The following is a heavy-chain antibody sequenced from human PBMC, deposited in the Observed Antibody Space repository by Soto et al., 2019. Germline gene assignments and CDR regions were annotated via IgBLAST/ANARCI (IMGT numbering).Heavy chain of an antibody. D-gene: IGHD4-17*01. CDR2: IYSGGST. Sequence: GGSLRLSCAASGFTVSSNYMSWVRQAPGKGLEWVSVIYSGGSTYYADSVKGRFTISRDNSKNTLYLQMNSLRAEDTAVYYCARDKVYGGNSEGGPYYYYGMDVWGQGTTVTVSS. CDR3: ARDKVYGGNSEGGPYYYYGMDV. CDR1: GFTVSSNY. V-gene: IGHV3-53*01. J-gene: IGHJ6*02.